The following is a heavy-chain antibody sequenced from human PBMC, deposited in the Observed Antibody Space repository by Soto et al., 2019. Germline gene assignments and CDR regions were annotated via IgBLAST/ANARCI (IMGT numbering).Heavy chain of an antibody. Sequence: QVQLVQSGAELKKPGSSVKVSCRASGGALSSYPIGWVRQAPGQGLEWMGRIIPVLGLANYAQKFQGRVTLTADKSTRTAYMELTSLTSEDSAIYYCARVKASPDSEGSYFVSWGQGTQVTVSS. CDR2: IIPVLGLA. D-gene: IGHD3-10*01. V-gene: IGHV1-69*02. CDR1: GGALSSYP. CDR3: ARVKASPDSEGSYFVS. J-gene: IGHJ4*02.